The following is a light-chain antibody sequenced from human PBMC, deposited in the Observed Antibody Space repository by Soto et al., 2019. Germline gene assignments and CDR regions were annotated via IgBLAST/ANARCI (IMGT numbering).Light chain of an antibody. Sequence: QSVLTQPASVSGSPGQSITISCTGTSSDVGGYNYVSWYQQHPGKAPKLMIYEFNNRPSGVSNRFSGSKSGSTASLTISGLQAEDEADYYCSSYTSSSTLGVFGTGTKLTVL. V-gene: IGLV2-14*01. CDR1: SSDVGGYNY. CDR3: SSYTSSSTLGV. CDR2: EFN. J-gene: IGLJ1*01.